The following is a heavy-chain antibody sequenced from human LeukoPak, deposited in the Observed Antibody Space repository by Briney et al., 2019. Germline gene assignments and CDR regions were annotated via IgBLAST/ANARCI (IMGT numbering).Heavy chain of an antibody. Sequence: SETLSLTCTVSGGSISNSRNYWAWIRQPPGRGLEWIGTIHYSGSTYYNASLKSRLIISIDTSKSQFSLTLSSVTAADTAVYYCARDYQGGYGDKTVDYWGQGTLVTVSS. D-gene: IGHD5-18*01. CDR1: GGSISNSRNY. CDR3: ARDYQGGYGDKTVDY. J-gene: IGHJ4*02. V-gene: IGHV4-39*07. CDR2: IHYSGST.